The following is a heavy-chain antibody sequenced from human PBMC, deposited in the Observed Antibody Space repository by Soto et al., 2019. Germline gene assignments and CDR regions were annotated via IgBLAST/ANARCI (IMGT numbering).Heavy chain of an antibody. D-gene: IGHD6-13*01. V-gene: IGHV3-33*01. CDR3: ARDLSHSSLLGRDDAFDI. CDR1: GFTFSSYG. CDR2: IWYDGSNK. Sequence: QVQLVESGGGVVQPGRSLRLSCAASGFTFSSYGMHWVRQAPGKGLEWVAVIWYDGSNKYYADSVKGRFTISRDNSKNSLYLQMNSLRAEDTAVYYFARDLSHSSLLGRDDAFDIWGQGTMVTVSS. J-gene: IGHJ3*02.